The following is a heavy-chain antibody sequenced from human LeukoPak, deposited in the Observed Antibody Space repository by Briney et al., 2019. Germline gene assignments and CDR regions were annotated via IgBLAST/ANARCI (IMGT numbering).Heavy chain of an antibody. D-gene: IGHD2-15*01. J-gene: IGHJ5*02. CDR1: GFIFNNYA. CDR3: AKDSCSGGSCYSGWFDP. CDR2: ISDRGDKM. V-gene: IGHV3-23*01. Sequence: PGGSLRLSCATSGFIFNNYAMSWVRQAPGKGLEWVSGISDRGDKMYYADSVKGRFTISRDNSKNTLYLQMNSLRAEDTAVYYCAKDSCSGGSCYSGWFDPWGQGTLVTVSS.